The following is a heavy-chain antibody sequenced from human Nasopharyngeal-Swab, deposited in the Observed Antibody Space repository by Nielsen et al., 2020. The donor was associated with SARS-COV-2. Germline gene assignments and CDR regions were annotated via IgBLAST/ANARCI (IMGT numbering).Heavy chain of an antibody. D-gene: IGHD6-6*01. V-gene: IGHV4-34*01. Sequence: SETLSLTCAVFGGSFSGYYWSWIRQPPGKGLEWIGEINHSGSTNYNPSLKSRVTISVDTSKNQFSLKLTSVTAADTAAYYCARALEYSRGMDVWGQGTTVTVSS. CDR1: GGSFSGYY. CDR2: INHSGST. J-gene: IGHJ6*02. CDR3: ARALEYSRGMDV.